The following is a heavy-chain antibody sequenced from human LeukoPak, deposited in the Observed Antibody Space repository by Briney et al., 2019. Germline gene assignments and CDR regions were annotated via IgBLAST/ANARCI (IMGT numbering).Heavy chain of an antibody. Sequence: PSETLSLTCGVSGGSISSYYWGWIRYPPGKRLQWIGYVSNSGRTDYNPTLTRRVTISIDTSRNQFSLRLRSVTAADTAVYYCARAPRPPHYYDSSGYSPWGQGTLVTVSS. CDR2: VSNSGRT. CDR1: GGSISSYY. D-gene: IGHD3-22*01. V-gene: IGHV4-59*01. J-gene: IGHJ5*02. CDR3: ARAPRPPHYYDSSGYSP.